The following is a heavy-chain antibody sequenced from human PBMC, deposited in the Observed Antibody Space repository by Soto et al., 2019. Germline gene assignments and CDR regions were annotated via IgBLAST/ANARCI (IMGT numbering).Heavy chain of an antibody. CDR3: ARVSTTWPYYYGMDV. Sequence: GASVKVSCKPFGYTFTSYALHWVRQAPGQRLEWMGWVNTGNGNTGYSQKFQGRVTITRDTSASTAHMELSSLRPEDTAVYYCARVSTTWPYYYGMDVWGQGTTVTVSS. J-gene: IGHJ6*02. CDR2: VNTGNGNT. D-gene: IGHD3-16*01. V-gene: IGHV1-3*04. CDR1: GYTFTSYA.